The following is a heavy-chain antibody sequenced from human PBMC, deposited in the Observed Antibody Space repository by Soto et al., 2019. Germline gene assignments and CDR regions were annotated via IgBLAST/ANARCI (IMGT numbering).Heavy chain of an antibody. CDR2: ITRDGATT. V-gene: IGHV3-43D*04. J-gene: IGHJ4*02. Sequence: GGSLRLSCAASGFTFDNYAMHWVRQAPGKGLEWVSLITRDGATTYYADSLKGRFTISRDNSKSSLYLQMNSLRADDSALYYCGKDGGYRDSWFGYSDSWGQGTLVTVSS. CDR1: GFTFDNYA. CDR3: GKDGGYRDSWFGYSDS. D-gene: IGHD6-13*01.